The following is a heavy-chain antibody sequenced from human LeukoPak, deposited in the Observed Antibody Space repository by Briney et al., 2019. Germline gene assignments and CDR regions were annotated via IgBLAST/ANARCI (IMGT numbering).Heavy chain of an antibody. J-gene: IGHJ4*02. Sequence: GASVKVSCKASGYTFTGYYMHWVRQAPGQGLEWMGINNPSGGSTSYAQKFQGRVTMTRDRSTSTVYMELSSLRFEDTAVYYCARLGAAAVDYWGQGTLVTVSS. CDR2: NNPSGGST. V-gene: IGHV1-46*01. CDR1: GYTFTGYY. CDR3: ARLGAAAVDY. D-gene: IGHD6-13*01.